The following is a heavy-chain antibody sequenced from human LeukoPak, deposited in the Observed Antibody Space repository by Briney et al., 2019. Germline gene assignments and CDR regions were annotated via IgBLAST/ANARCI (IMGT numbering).Heavy chain of an antibody. CDR2: IIPILGIA. CDR3: ARGRYYDFWSGYYTV. Sequence: ASVKVSCKASGGTFSSYAISWVRQAPGQGLEWMGRIIPILGIANYAQRFQGRVMITADKSTSTAYMELSSLRSEDTAVYYCARGRYYDFWSGYYTVWGQGTLVTVSS. CDR1: GGTFSSYA. V-gene: IGHV1-69*04. D-gene: IGHD3-3*01. J-gene: IGHJ4*02.